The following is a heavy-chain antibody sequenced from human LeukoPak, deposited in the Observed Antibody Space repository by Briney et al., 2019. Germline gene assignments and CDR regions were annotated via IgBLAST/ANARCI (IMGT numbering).Heavy chain of an antibody. CDR1: GYTFTYRY. Sequence: ASVKVSCKASGYTFTYRYLHWVRQAPGQALEWMGWITPFNGNTNYAQKFQDRVTITRDRSMSTAYMELSSLRSEDTAMYYCAESAWVTGTTGPFDIWGQGTMVTVSP. J-gene: IGHJ3*02. CDR3: AESAWVTGTTGPFDI. V-gene: IGHV1-45*02. D-gene: IGHD1-20*01. CDR2: ITPFNGNT.